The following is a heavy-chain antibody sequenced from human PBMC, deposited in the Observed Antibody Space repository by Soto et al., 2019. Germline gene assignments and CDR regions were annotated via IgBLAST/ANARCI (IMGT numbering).Heavy chain of an antibody. J-gene: IGHJ6*02. CDR1: GYTFTGYY. CDR3: ARARNPYIVATTAHYYYYGMDV. CDR2: INPNSGGT. V-gene: IGHV1-2*04. Sequence: ASVKVSCKASGYTFTGYYMHWVRQAPGQRLEWMGWINPNSGGTNYAQKFQGWVTMTRDTSISTAYMKLSRLRSDGTAVYYCARARNPYIVATTAHYYYYGMDVWGQGTTVTVSS. D-gene: IGHD5-12*01.